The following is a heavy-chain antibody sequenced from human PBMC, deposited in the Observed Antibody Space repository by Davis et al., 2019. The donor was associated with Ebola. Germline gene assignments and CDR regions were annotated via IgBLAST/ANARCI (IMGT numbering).Heavy chain of an antibody. CDR2: INPDGSST. CDR3: ANTGRYYYDSSGYYSYYYYGMDV. Sequence: PGGSLRLSCAASGFTFSSNWMHWVRQVPGKGLLWVSRINPDGSSTSYADSVKGRFTISRDNAKNTLYLQMNSLRAEDTAVYYCANTGRYYYDSSGYYSYYYYGMDVWGQGTTVTVSS. V-gene: IGHV3-74*01. J-gene: IGHJ6*02. D-gene: IGHD3-22*01. CDR1: GFTFSSNW.